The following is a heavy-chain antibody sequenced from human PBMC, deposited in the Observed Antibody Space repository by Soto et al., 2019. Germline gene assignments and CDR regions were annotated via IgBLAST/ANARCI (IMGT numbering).Heavy chain of an antibody. CDR1: GGSFSGYY. CDR3: ARAAATIGS. D-gene: IGHD5-12*01. CDR2: INHSGST. Sequence: SETLSLTCAVYGGSFSGYYWSWIRQPPGKGLEWIGEINHSGSTNYNPSLKSRVTISVDTPKNQFSLKLTSVTAADTAVYYCARAAATIGSWGQGTLVTLSS. V-gene: IGHV4-34*01. J-gene: IGHJ4*02.